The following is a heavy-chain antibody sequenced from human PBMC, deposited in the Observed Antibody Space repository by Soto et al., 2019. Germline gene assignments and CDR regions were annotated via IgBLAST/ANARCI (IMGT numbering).Heavy chain of an antibody. CDR1: GFTFSDHY. D-gene: IGHD1-1*01. J-gene: IGHJ4*02. Sequence: GSLRLSCAASGFTFSDHYMSWIRQAPGKGLEWIGYSSNSGSFTRYADSVKGRFSISRDNAKNSLYLQINSLRGDDTAIYYCVRSGDNYNLLDYWGQGTPVTVS. CDR3: VRSGDNYNLLDY. V-gene: IGHV3-11*06. CDR2: SSNSGSFT.